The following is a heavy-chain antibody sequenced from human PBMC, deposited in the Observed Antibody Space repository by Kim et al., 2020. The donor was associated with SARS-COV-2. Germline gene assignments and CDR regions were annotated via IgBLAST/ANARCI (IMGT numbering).Heavy chain of an antibody. Sequence: GGSLRLSCAASGFTFNKYNMHWVRQAPGKGLEWLSYISAGTNTKYYAGSVEGRFTISRDNAKNSLYLQMNSLRDEDTAVYYCARDANSCWYLIDYWGQGTLVTVSS. CDR3: ARDANSCWYLIDY. CDR2: ISAGTNTK. D-gene: IGHD6-19*01. CDR1: GFTFNKYN. J-gene: IGHJ4*02. V-gene: IGHV3-48*02.